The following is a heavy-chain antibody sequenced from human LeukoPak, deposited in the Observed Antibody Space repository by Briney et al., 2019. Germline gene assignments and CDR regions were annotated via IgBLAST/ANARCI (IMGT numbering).Heavy chain of an antibody. Sequence: SETLSLTCTVSGGSISSYYWSWIRQPPGKGLEWIGYIYYSGSTNYNPSLKSRVTISVDTSKNQFSLKLSSVTAADTAVYYCARVTYSSSSWVDYWGQGTLVTVSS. CDR1: GGSISSYY. V-gene: IGHV4-59*08. J-gene: IGHJ4*02. D-gene: IGHD6-6*01. CDR3: ARVTYSSSSWVDY. CDR2: IYYSGST.